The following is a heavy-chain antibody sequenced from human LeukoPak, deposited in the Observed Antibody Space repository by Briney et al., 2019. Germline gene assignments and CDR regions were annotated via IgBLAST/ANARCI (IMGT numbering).Heavy chain of an antibody. CDR3: ARYDYGDCWFDP. CDR1: GGSINNYY. D-gene: IGHD4-17*01. CDR2: ISDSGST. J-gene: IGHJ5*02. Sequence: XETLSLTCTVSGGSINNYYWSWIRQAPGKGLEWIGYISDSGSTNYNPSLRSRVTISVDTSKNQFSLKLSSVTAADTALYYCARYDYGDCWFDPWGQGTLVTVSS. V-gene: IGHV4-59*01.